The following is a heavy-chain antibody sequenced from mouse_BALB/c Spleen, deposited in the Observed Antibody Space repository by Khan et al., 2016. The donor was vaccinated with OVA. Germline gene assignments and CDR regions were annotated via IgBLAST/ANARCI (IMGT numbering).Heavy chain of an antibody. CDR3: ARGGVVVPYWYCEF. CDR2: ISYDGSN. D-gene: IGHD1-1*01. V-gene: IGHV3-6*02. CDR1: GYSITGGYS. J-gene: IGHJ1*01. Sequence: EVQLQESGPGLVKPSQSLSLTCSVTGYSITGGYSWSWIRQFPGNKLEWMGYISYDGSNNYNPSLKNRISITRDTSKNQFFLKLNSVTTEDTATYYCARGGVVVPYWYCEFWGAGTTVTVSS.